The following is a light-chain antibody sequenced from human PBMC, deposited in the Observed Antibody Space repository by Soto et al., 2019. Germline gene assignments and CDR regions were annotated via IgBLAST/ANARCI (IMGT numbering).Light chain of an antibody. J-gene: IGKJ4*01. Sequence: DIQMTQSPSSLSASVGDRVTITGRASQNIGRFLNWHQQKPGKATNVLINVASTLRSGVPSRFSGSGSGTDFNLTINSLQPEEFATYFCKQSFTTPLTVGGGNKVDIK. V-gene: IGKV1-39*01. CDR3: KQSFTTPLT. CDR1: QNIGRF. CDR2: VAS.